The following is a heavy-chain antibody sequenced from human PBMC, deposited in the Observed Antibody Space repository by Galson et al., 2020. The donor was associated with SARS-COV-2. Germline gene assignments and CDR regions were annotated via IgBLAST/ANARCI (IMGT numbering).Heavy chain of an antibody. Sequence: KIGESLKISCAASGFTFSSYSMNWVRQAPGKGLEWVSSISSSSSYIYYADSVKGRFTISRDNAKNSLYLQMNSLRAEDTAVYYCARDLVVVPAATQPPSYYFDYWGQGTLVTVSS. J-gene: IGHJ4*02. CDR1: GFTFSSYS. V-gene: IGHV3-21*01. CDR2: ISSSSSYI. D-gene: IGHD2-2*01. CDR3: ARDLVVVPAATQPPSYYFDY.